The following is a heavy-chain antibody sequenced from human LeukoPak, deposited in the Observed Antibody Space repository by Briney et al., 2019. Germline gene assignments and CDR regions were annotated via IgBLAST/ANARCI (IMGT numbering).Heavy chain of an antibody. CDR2: INPNSGGT. CDR3: ARDYCSGGSCLDY. Sequence: ASVKVSCKASGYTFTGYYMLWVRQAPGQGLEWTGWINPNSGGTNYAQKFQGRVTMTRDTSISTAYMELSRLRSDDTAVYYCARDYCSGGSCLDYWGQGTLVTVSS. CDR1: GYTFTGYY. D-gene: IGHD2-15*01. J-gene: IGHJ4*02. V-gene: IGHV1-2*02.